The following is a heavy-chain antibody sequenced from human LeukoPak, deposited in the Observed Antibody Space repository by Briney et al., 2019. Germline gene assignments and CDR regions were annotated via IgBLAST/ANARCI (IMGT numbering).Heavy chain of an antibody. Sequence: GGSLSLSCAASGFTFSSYWMSWVRQAPGKGLEWVANIRQDGSEKYYVDSVKGRFTISRDNAKNSLYLQMNSLRAEDTAVYYCARDLYYCSITSCAGVDYWGQGTLVTVSS. CDR3: ARDLYYCSITSCAGVDY. V-gene: IGHV3-7*01. CDR2: IRQDGSEK. CDR1: GFTFSSYW. J-gene: IGHJ4*02. D-gene: IGHD2-2*01.